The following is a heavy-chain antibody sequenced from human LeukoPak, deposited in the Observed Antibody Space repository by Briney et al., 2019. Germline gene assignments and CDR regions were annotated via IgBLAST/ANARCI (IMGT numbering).Heavy chain of an antibody. CDR1: GGSISTSNYY. Sequence: SETLSLTCTVSGGSISTSNYYWGWIRQPPGKGLEWIGNIFYSGSTYYSPSLRSRITISLDTSKNQFSLRLSSVTAADTAMYYCASADSGYSYGYSYYYYMDVWGEGTTVTVSS. CDR3: ASADSGYSYGYSYYYYMDV. D-gene: IGHD5-18*01. J-gene: IGHJ6*03. V-gene: IGHV4-39*07. CDR2: IFYSGST.